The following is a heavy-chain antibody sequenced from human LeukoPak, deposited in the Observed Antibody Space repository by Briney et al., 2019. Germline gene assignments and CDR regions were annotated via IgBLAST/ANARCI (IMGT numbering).Heavy chain of an antibody. CDR2: ISGSGGST. V-gene: IGHV3-23*01. D-gene: IGHD4-17*01. Sequence: GGSLRPSCAASGFTFSSYGMSWVRQAPGKGLEWVSAISGSGGSTYYADSVKGRFTISRDNSKNTLYLQMNSLRAEDTAVYYCAKAYNYGDYSYYYYMDVWGKGTTVTISS. J-gene: IGHJ6*03. CDR1: GFTFSSYG. CDR3: AKAYNYGDYSYYYYMDV.